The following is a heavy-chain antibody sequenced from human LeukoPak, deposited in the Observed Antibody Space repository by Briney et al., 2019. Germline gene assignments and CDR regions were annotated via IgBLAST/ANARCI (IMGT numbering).Heavy chain of an antibody. Sequence: SQTLCLTCAVCSGSLSGYYWSWIRHPPGRGLEWIGEINHSGSTNYNTSLKSRVTISVDTSKNQFSLKLSSVTAADTAVYYCARHPGRGAVAGVDYWGQGTLVTVSS. D-gene: IGHD6-19*01. CDR3: ARHPGRGAVAGVDY. V-gene: IGHV4-34*01. CDR2: INHSGST. CDR1: SGSLSGYY. J-gene: IGHJ4*02.